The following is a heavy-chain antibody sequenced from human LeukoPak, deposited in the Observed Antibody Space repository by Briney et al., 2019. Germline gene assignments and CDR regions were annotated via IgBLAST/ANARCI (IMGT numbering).Heavy chain of an antibody. D-gene: IGHD1-26*01. Sequence: ASVKVSCKASGYTFTSYGISWVRQAPGQGLEWMGWISAYNGNTNYAQKLQGRVTMTTDTSASTAYMELRSLRSDDTAVYYCARNEYSGSQVDIWGQGTMVTVSS. CDR3: ARNEYSGSQVDI. CDR2: ISAYNGNT. J-gene: IGHJ3*02. CDR1: GYTFTSYG. V-gene: IGHV1-18*01.